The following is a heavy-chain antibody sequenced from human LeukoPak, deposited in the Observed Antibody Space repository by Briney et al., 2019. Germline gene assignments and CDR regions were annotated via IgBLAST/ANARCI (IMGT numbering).Heavy chain of an antibody. CDR2: IYYSGGT. CDR3: AETNPQDWFDP. Sequence: PSETLSLTCTVSGGSISSSSYYWGWIRQPPGKGLEWIASIYYSGGTYYNPSLKSRVTISVDTSRNEFSLKLSSVTAADTAVYYCAETNPQDWFDPWGQGTLVTVPS. V-gene: IGHV4-39*07. J-gene: IGHJ5*02. D-gene: IGHD1-14*01. CDR1: GGSISSSSYY.